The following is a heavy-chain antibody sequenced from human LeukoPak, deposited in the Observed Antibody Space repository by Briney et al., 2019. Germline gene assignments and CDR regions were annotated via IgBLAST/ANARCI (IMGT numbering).Heavy chain of an antibody. D-gene: IGHD3-3*01. J-gene: IGHJ6*03. V-gene: IGHV3-48*01. CDR3: ARGGDFWSGYSRGYYMDV. CDR2: ISSTSSTI. Sequence: GGSLRLSCAASGFTFSNSNINWVRQAPGKGLEWISYISSTSSTIFYADSVRGRFSISRDNAKSSLSLQMNSLRAEDTAVYYCARGGDFWSGYSRGYYMDVWGKGTTVTVSS. CDR1: GFTFSNSN.